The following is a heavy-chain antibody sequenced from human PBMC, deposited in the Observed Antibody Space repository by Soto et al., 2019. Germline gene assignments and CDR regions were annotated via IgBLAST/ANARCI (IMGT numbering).Heavy chain of an antibody. CDR2: IYPDDSDI. Sequence: GASLKISCKGSGYSFNTYWIGWVRQMPGKGLEWMGVIYPDDSDIRYSPSFQGRVTISADKSISTAYLQWSSLKASDSGIYYCARRTGLLYADWGQGTLVTVSS. V-gene: IGHV5-51*01. J-gene: IGHJ4*02. CDR3: ARRTGLLYAD. D-gene: IGHD2-2*01. CDR1: GYSFNTYW.